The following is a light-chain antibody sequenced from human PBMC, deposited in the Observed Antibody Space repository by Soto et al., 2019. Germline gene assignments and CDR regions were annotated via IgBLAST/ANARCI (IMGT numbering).Light chain of an antibody. CDR2: KAS. V-gene: IGKV1-5*03. J-gene: IGKJ1*01. Sequence: DIQMTQSPSTLSASVGDRVTITCRASQNIDSGLAWYQQKPGKAPKLLIYKASTLESGVPLRFSGSGSGPESTPTITSLQPDDFATYYCQQYHFFWTFGQGTRVEIK. CDR3: QQYHFFWT. CDR1: QNIDSG.